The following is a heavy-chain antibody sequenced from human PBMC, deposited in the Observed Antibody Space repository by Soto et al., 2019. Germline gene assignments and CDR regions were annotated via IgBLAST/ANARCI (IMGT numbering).Heavy chain of an antibody. CDR1: AFTFSTYS. CDR3: ARDGYSYGYGWYFDL. Sequence: QPGGSLRLSCAASAFTFSTYSMTWVRQAPGKGLEWVANINQDGSEKYYVDSMKGRFTISRDNAKNSLYLQMSRLRAEDTAVYYCARDGYSYGYGWYFDLWGRGTLVTVSS. CDR2: INQDGSEK. V-gene: IGHV3-7*01. J-gene: IGHJ2*01. D-gene: IGHD5-18*01.